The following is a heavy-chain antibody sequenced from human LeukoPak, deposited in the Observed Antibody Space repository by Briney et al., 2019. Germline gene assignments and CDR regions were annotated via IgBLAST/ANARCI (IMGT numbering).Heavy chain of an antibody. Sequence: AGGSLRLSCAASGFTFSSYSMNWVRQAPGKGLEWVSSISSSSSYIYYADSVKGRFTISRDNAKNSLYLQMNSLRAEDTAVYYCARDVQSYVDYWGQGTLVTVSS. J-gene: IGHJ4*02. CDR3: ARDVQSYVDY. D-gene: IGHD3-10*02. CDR1: GFTFSSYS. V-gene: IGHV3-21*01. CDR2: ISSSSSYI.